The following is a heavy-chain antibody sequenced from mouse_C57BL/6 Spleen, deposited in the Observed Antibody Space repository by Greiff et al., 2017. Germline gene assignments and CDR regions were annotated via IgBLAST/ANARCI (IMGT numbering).Heavy chain of an antibody. V-gene: IGHV1-62-2*01. CDR1: GYTFTEYT. Sequence: QVQLQQSGAELVKPGASVKLSCKASGYTFTEYTIHWVKQRSGQGLEWIGRFYPGSGSIKYNEKFKDKATLSADKSSSTVYMELSRLTSKDTEVCFCARHEDASYFDYWGQGTTLTVSS. CDR2: FYPGSGSI. J-gene: IGHJ2*01. CDR3: ARHEDASYFDY. D-gene: IGHD3-3*01.